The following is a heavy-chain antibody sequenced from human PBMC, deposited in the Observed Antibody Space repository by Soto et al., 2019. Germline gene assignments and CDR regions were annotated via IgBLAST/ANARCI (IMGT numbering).Heavy chain of an antibody. Sequence: PSETLSLTCTVSGGSISSYYWSWIRQPPGKGLEWIGYIYYSGSTNYNPSLKSRVTISVDTSKNQFSLKLSSVTAADTAVYYCARDTSYSSGWYSSLDYWXQGTLVTVSS. D-gene: IGHD6-19*01. V-gene: IGHV4-59*01. J-gene: IGHJ4*02. CDR2: IYYSGST. CDR1: GGSISSYY. CDR3: ARDTSYSSGWYSSLDY.